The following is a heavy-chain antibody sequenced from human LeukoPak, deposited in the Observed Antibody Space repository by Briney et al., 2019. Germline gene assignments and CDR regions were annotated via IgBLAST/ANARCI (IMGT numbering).Heavy chain of an antibody. CDR3: ANGLYTGMAPGDY. J-gene: IGHJ4*02. D-gene: IGHD5-18*01. Sequence: GSLRLSCAASGFTFSSYAMSWVRQAPGKGLEWVSAISGSGGSTYYADSVKGRFTISRDNPKNTLYLQMNSLRAEDTAVYYCANGLYTGMAPGDYWGQGTLVTVSS. CDR2: ISGSGGST. V-gene: IGHV3-23*01. CDR1: GFTFSSYA.